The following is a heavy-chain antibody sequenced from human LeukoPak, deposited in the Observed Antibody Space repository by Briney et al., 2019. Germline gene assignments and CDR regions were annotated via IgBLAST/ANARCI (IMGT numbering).Heavy chain of an antibody. J-gene: IGHJ3*02. CDR3: ARVRDGYNDAYDI. CDR2: VNPNSGGT. V-gene: IGHV1-2*02. CDR1: GYTFTGYY. Sequence: ASVKVSCKASGYTFTGYYMHWVRQAPGQGLEWMGWVNPNSGGTNYAQKFQGRVTMTRDTSISTAYMELSSLKSEDTAVYYCARVRDGYNDAYDIWGQGTMVTVSS. D-gene: IGHD5-24*01.